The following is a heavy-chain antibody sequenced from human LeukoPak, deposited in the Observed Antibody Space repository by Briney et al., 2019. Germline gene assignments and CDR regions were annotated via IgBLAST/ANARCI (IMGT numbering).Heavy chain of an antibody. Sequence: PGGSLRLSCAASGYTFSSYAMSWVRQAPGKGLEWVSAISGSGGSTYYADSVKGRFTISRDNSKNTLYLQMNSLRAEDTAVYYCAKDLSCSSKSCSPAGVKWGQGTLVTVSS. CDR3: AKDLSCSSKSCSPAGVK. J-gene: IGHJ4*02. CDR2: ISGSGGST. D-gene: IGHD2-2*01. V-gene: IGHV3-23*01. CDR1: GYTFSSYA.